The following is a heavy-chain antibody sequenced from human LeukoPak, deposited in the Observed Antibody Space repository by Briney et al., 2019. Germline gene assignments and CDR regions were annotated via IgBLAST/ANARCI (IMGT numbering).Heavy chain of an antibody. CDR3: AGTTVTTLLYYYYYGMDV. Sequence: GGSLRLSCAASGFTVSSNYMSWVRQAPGKGLEWVSVIYSGGSTYYADSVRGRFTISRHNSKNTLYLQMNSLRAEDTAVYYCAGTTVTTLLYYYYYGMDVWGQGTTVTVSS. D-gene: IGHD4-17*01. CDR1: GFTVSSNY. V-gene: IGHV3-53*04. CDR2: IYSGGST. J-gene: IGHJ6*02.